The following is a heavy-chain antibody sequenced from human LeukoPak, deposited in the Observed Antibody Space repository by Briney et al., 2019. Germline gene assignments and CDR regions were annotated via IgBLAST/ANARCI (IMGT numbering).Heavy chain of an antibody. Sequence: SGTLSLTCAVYGGSFSGYYWSWIRQPPGKGLEWIGEINHSGSTNYNPSLKSRVTISVDTSKNQFSLKLSSVTAADTAVYYCARARTLSSSWYDAFDIWGQGTMVTVSS. D-gene: IGHD6-13*01. V-gene: IGHV4-34*01. CDR1: GGSFSGYY. CDR2: INHSGST. CDR3: ARARTLSSSWYDAFDI. J-gene: IGHJ3*02.